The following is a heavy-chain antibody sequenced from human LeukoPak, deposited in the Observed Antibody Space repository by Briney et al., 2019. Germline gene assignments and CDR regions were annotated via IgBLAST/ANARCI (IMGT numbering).Heavy chain of an antibody. CDR2: ISYDGSNK. V-gene: IGHV3-30*18. Sequence: PGGSLRLSCAASGFTFSSYVMHWVRQAPGKGLEWVAVISYDGSNKYYADSVKGRFTISRDNSKNTLYLQMNSLRAEDTAVYYCAKDHQYYFDYWGQGTLVTVSS. CDR3: AKDHQYYFDY. D-gene: IGHD2-2*01. J-gene: IGHJ4*02. CDR1: GFTFSSYV.